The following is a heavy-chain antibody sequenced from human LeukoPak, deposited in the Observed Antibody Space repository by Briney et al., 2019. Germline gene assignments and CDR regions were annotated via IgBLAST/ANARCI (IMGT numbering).Heavy chain of an antibody. CDR2: IYYSGST. J-gene: IGHJ4*02. CDR1: VGSISSGSYY. CDR3: ARLDYGDHDY. V-gene: IGHV4-39*01. D-gene: IGHD4-17*01. Sequence: KPSETLSLTCTVSVGSISSGSYYWGWIRQPPGKGLEWIGSIYYSGSTYYNPSLKSRVTISVDTSKNQLSLKLSSVTATDTAVYYCARLDYGDHDYWGQGTLVTVSS.